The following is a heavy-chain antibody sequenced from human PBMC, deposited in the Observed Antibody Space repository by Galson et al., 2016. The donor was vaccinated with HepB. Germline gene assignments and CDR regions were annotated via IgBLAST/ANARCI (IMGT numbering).Heavy chain of an antibody. V-gene: IGHV3-33*01. Sequence: SLRLSCAASGFTFRSCGMHWVRQAPGKGLEWVAVIWYDGSNKYYADSVKGRFTISRDNSKNTLYLQMNSVRAEDTAVYYCARDRGVVVPTAIRGWFDSWGQGTLVTVSS. CDR2: IWYDGSNK. D-gene: IGHD2-2*02. J-gene: IGHJ5*01. CDR3: ARDRGVVVPTAIRGWFDS. CDR1: GFTFRSCG.